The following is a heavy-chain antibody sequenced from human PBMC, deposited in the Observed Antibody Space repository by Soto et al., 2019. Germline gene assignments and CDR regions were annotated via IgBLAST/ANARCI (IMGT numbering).Heavy chain of an antibody. CDR3: ARGRAGYCSSTSCYPSGRYYYYYGMDV. CDR1: GGSFSGYY. D-gene: IGHD2-2*01. J-gene: IGHJ6*02. V-gene: IGHV4-34*01. Sequence: SETLSLTCAVYGGSFSGYYWSWIRQPPGKGLEWIGEINHSGSTNYNPSLKSRVTISVDTSKNQFSLKLSSVTAADTAVYYCARGRAGYCSSTSCYPSGRYYYYYGMDVWGQGTTVTVSS. CDR2: INHSGST.